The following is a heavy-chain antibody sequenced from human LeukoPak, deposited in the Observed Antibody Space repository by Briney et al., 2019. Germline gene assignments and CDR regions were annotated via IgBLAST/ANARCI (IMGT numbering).Heavy chain of an antibody. CDR2: IYTSGST. V-gene: IGHV4-61*02. Sequence: SQTLSLTCTVSGGSISSGSYYWSWIRQPAGKGLEWIGRIYTSGSTNYNPSLKSRVTISVDTSKNQFSLKLSSVTAADTAVYYCAREGESSQWLANNWFDPWGQGTLVTVSS. CDR3: AREGESSQWLANNWFDP. J-gene: IGHJ5*02. D-gene: IGHD6-19*01. CDR1: GGSISSGSYY.